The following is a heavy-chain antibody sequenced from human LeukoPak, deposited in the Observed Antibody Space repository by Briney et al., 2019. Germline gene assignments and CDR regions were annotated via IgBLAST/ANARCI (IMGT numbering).Heavy chain of an antibody. CDR1: GGSIGSYY. V-gene: IGHV4-59*12. J-gene: IGHJ4*02. CDR2: IYYSGST. Sequence: PSETLSLTCTVSGGSIGSYYWSWIRQPPGKGLEWIGYIYYSGSTNYNPSLKSRVTISVDTSKNQFSLKLSSVTAADTAVYYCARLTYFDYWGQGTLVTVSS. CDR3: ARLTYFDY.